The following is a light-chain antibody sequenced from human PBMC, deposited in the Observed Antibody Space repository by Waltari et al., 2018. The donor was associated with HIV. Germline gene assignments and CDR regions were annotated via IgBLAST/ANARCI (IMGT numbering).Light chain of an antibody. J-gene: IGKJ1*01. CDR3: QQYNNWPRT. V-gene: IGKV3-15*01. Sequence: EIVMTQSPATLSTSPGETATLSCRASQGISSNLAWYQQKPGQAPGLLIYGASTRATTIPARFSGSGSGTEFTLTISSLQSEDFAVYYCQQYNNWPRTFGQGTKVDFK. CDR1: QGISSN. CDR2: GAS.